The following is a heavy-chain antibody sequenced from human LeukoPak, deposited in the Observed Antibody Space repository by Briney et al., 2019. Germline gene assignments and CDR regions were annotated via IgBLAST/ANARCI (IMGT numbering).Heavy chain of an antibody. D-gene: IGHD1-26*01. CDR3: ARDIRVIGATLYFDY. CDR2: MHYSGTT. V-gene: IGHV4-59*02. CDR1: GESDSSYF. Sequence: SETLSLTCSVSGESDSSYFWSWVRQPPGKGLEWIAYMHYSGTTNYNASLKSRLTMSVDTSKNQFSLMLSSVTAADTAVYYCARDIRVIGATLYFDYWGQGILVTVSS. J-gene: IGHJ4*02.